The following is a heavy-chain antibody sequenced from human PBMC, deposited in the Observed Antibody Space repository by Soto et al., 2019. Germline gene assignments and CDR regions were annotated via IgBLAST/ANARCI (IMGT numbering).Heavy chain of an antibody. CDR1: GYTFTSYD. J-gene: IGHJ4*02. D-gene: IGHD6-6*01. CDR2: MNPSDGST. CDR3: ARGQSRSAWTPGHS. V-gene: IGHV1-46*01. Sequence: ASVKVSCKASGYTFTSYDINWVRQATGQGLEWMGIMNPSDGSTSYLQKFQGRVTTTRDTSTSTVHMELSSLRSEDTAMYYCARGQSRSAWTPGHSWRQGPLVTVS.